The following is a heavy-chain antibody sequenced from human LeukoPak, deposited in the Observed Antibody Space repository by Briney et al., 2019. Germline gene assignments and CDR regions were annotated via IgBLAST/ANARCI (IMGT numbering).Heavy chain of an antibody. Sequence: GGSLRLSCAASGFTFSNYAMSWVRQAPGKGLEWVSATSGSGGSTYYADSVKGRFTISRDNAKNSLYLQMNSLRAEDTAVYYCARADAGFRCDYWGQGTLVTVSS. V-gene: IGHV3-23*01. J-gene: IGHJ4*02. D-gene: IGHD3-9*01. CDR1: GFTFSNYA. CDR2: TSGSGGST. CDR3: ARADAGFRCDY.